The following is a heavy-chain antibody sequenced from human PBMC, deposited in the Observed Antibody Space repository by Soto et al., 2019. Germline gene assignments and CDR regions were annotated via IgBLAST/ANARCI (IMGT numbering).Heavy chain of an antibody. CDR1: GYTFTGYY. CDR3: ARDLTVTTSDVVPTFYYFDY. CDR2: INPNSGGT. V-gene: IGHV1-2*04. J-gene: IGHJ4*02. D-gene: IGHD4-4*01. Sequence: ASVKVSCKASGYTFTGYYMHWVRQAPGQGLEWMGWINPNSGGTNYAQKFQGWVTMTRDTSISTAYMELSRLRSDDTAVYYCARDLTVTTSDVVPTFYYFDYWGQGTLVTVSS.